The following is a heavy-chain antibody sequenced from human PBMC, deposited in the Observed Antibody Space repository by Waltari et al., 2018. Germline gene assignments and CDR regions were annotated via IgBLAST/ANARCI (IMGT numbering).Heavy chain of an antibody. CDR2: IYTSGNT. Sequence: QVQLQESGPGLVKPSETLSLTCTVSGGSISSYYWSWIRQPAGKGLERIGRIYTSGNTNYNPSLKSRVTMSVDTSKNQFSLKLSSVTAADTAVYYCARSRCSSTSCFHFDYWGQGTLVTVSS. CDR1: GGSISSYY. CDR3: ARSRCSSTSCFHFDY. J-gene: IGHJ4*02. D-gene: IGHD2-2*01. V-gene: IGHV4-4*07.